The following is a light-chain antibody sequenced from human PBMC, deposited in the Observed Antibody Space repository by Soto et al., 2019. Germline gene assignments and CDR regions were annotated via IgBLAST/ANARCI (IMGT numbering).Light chain of an antibody. J-gene: IGLJ2*01. CDR2: DNN. CDR3: ATWDGSLPGEV. Sequence: QSVLTQSPSVSAAPGQKVTISCSGSSSNIGNNYVSWYQQVPGTAPKLLIYDNNKRPSGIPDRFSGSKSGTPGTLDITGLQTGDEADYYCATWDGSLPGEVFGGGTKLTVL. V-gene: IGLV1-51*01. CDR1: SSNIGNNY.